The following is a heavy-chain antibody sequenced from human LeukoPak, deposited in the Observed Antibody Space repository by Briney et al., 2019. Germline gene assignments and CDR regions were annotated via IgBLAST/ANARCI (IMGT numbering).Heavy chain of an antibody. D-gene: IGHD6-13*01. J-gene: IGHJ4*02. CDR3: ARSLPYGTTWYGRSDF. V-gene: IGHV3-33*01. CDR2: IWYDGSNK. CDR1: GFTFSSYG. Sequence: GGSLRLSCAASGFTFSSYGMHWVRQAPGKGLEWVAIIWYDGSNKYYSDSVKGRFTISRDNAMNSLYLQMNSLRAEDTAIYYCARSLPYGTTWYGRSDFWGQGTLVTVSS.